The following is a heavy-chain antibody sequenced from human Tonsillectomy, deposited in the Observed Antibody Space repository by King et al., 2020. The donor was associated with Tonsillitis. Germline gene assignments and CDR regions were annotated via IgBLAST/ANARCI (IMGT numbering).Heavy chain of an antibody. CDR3: ARGSHTILGLAPHY. CDR2: INHSGST. D-gene: IGHD3-3*01. CDR1: GGSFSTYY. V-gene: IGHV4-34*01. Sequence: VQLQQWGAGLLKPSETLSLTCAVYGGSFSTYYWSWIRQPPGKGLEWIGEINHSGSTNYNPSLKSRVTISEDTSKNQFSLKVSSVTASDTALYYCARGSHTILGLAPHYWGQGTLVTVSS. J-gene: IGHJ4*02.